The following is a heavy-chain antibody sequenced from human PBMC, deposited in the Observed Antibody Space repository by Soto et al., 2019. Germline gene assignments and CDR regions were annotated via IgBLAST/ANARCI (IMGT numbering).Heavy chain of an antibody. V-gene: IGHV4-39*02. D-gene: IGHD3-16*01. Sequence: SETLSLTCSVSGGSINNSTFFWGWLGQSPGKGLEWIATINYRWPAEYNPSLKSRVTISVDRSRNVLSLQMNYVTAPDTAVDYCANYVMSLPWFDTWGQGTLVTVSS. CDR2: INYRWPA. J-gene: IGHJ5*02. CDR1: GGSINNSTFF. CDR3: ANYVMSLPWFDT.